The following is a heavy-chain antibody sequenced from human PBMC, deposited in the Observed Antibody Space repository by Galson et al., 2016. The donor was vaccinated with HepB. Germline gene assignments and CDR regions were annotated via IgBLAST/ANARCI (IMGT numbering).Heavy chain of an antibody. J-gene: IGHJ6*02. CDR1: GFMFSAYV. V-gene: IGHV3-11*01. CDR2: ISARGDVI. CDR3: VRGSYGFDI. Sequence: SLRLSCAASGFMFSAYVMAWVRQTPEKGLQWVAYISARGDVIKYVDSVEGRFTISRDNAQSLLFLQMNSLRVEDSAIYYCVRGSYGFDIWGQGTTVTVSS. D-gene: IGHD3-3*01.